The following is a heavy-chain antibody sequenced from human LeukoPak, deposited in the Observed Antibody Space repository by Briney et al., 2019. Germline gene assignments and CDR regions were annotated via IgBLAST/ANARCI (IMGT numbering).Heavy chain of an antibody. D-gene: IGHD3-22*01. J-gene: IGHJ5*02. V-gene: IGHV3-7*01. CDR1: GFTFTNAW. Sequence: GGSLRLSCAASGFTFTNAWMSWVRQAPGKGLEWVATIKPDGSAQYYVDSVKGRFTISRDNAKNSLFLQINSLRAEDTAVYYCANGGTYSSGPWGQGTLVTVSS. CDR3: ANGGTYSSGP. CDR2: IKPDGSAQ.